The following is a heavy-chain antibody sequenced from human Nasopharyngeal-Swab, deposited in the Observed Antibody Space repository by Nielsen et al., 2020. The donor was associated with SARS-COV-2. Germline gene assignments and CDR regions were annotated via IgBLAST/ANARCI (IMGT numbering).Heavy chain of an antibody. Sequence: GESLKISCAASGFTFSSYGMHWVRQAPGKGLEWVAVIWYDGSNKYYADSVKGRFTISRDSSKNTLYLQMNSLRAEDTAVYYCARSSAWRYYSDYWGQGTLVTVSS. D-gene: IGHD6-19*01. CDR1: GFTFSSYG. CDR2: IWYDGSNK. CDR3: ARSSAWRYYSDY. V-gene: IGHV3-33*01. J-gene: IGHJ4*02.